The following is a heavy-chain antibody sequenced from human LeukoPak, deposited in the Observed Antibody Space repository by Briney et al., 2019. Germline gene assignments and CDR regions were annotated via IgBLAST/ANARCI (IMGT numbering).Heavy chain of an antibody. CDR3: GRFGELGLWAFDI. D-gene: IGHD3-10*01. V-gene: IGHV4-59*01. CDR2: IYYSGST. Sequence: SETLSLTCTVCGGSISSYYWSWIRQPSGKGLEWIGYIYYSGSTNYNPSLKSRVTISVDTSKNQFSLKLSSVTAADTAVYYCGRFGELGLWAFDIWGQGTMVTVSS. CDR1: GGSISSYY. J-gene: IGHJ3*02.